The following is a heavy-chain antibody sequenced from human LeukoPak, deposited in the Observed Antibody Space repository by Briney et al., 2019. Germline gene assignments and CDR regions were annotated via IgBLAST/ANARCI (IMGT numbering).Heavy chain of an antibody. CDR2: IWYDGSKK. D-gene: IGHD4-17*01. CDR3: ATMTTVTMDDAFDM. Sequence: GSLRLSCAASGFIFSSYGMHWVRQAPGKGLEWVALIWYDGSKKDYVDSVKGRFTISRDNSKNTLNLQMNRLRAEDTAVYYCATMTTVTMDDAFDMWGQGTMVTVSS. CDR1: GFIFSSYG. V-gene: IGHV3-33*01. J-gene: IGHJ3*02.